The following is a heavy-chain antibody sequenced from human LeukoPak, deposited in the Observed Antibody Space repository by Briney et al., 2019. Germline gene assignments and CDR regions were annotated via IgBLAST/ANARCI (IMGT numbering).Heavy chain of an antibody. CDR2: IDPSSTYI. CDR1: RFTFSSYT. CDR3: AKDRGDCSSTSCYRAFDI. Sequence: GGSLRLSCSASRFTFSSYTMNWVRQAPGKGLEWVSSIDPSSTYIYYADSVKGRFTISRDNAQNSLYLQMNSLRAEDTALYYCAKDRGDCSSTSCYRAFDIWGQGTMVTVSS. D-gene: IGHD2-2*02. J-gene: IGHJ3*02. V-gene: IGHV3-21*04.